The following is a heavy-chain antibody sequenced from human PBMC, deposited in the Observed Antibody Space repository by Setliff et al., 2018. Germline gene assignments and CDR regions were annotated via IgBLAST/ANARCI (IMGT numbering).Heavy chain of an antibody. CDR1: GGSFSDYY. D-gene: IGHD2-2*01. V-gene: IGHV4-34*01. CDR3: ARGRMRGSCSGPSCTYDPFDI. CDR2: INHSGST. Sequence: SETLSLTCTVYGGSFSDYYWGWIRQPPGKGLEWIAEINHSGSTNYNPSLRSRVTISVGTSKNQFSLILRSVTAADTAVYYCARGRMRGSCSGPSCTYDPFDIWGQGTPVTVSS. J-gene: IGHJ3*02.